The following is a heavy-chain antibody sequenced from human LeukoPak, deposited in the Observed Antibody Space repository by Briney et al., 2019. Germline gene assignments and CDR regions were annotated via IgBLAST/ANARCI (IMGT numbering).Heavy chain of an antibody. CDR2: IWYDGSNK. CDR3: AREGVPHGDYPYYFDY. D-gene: IGHD4-17*01. J-gene: IGHJ4*02. V-gene: IGHV3-33*01. Sequence: GGSLRLSCAASGFTFSSYGMHWVRQAPGKGLEWVAVIWYDGSNKYYADSVKGRFTISRDNSKNTLYLQMNSLTAEDTAVYYCAREGVPHGDYPYYFDYWGQGTLVTVS. CDR1: GFTFSSYG.